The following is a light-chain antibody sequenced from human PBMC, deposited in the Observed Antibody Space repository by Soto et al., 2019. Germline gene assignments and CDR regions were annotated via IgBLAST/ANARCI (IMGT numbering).Light chain of an antibody. CDR1: SSDVGDYNY. V-gene: IGLV2-8*01. CDR3: SSYAGSNTS. Sequence: QSALTQPPSASGSPGQSVTISCTGISSDVGDYNYVSWYQQHPGKAPKVMIYEVSKRPSGVPDRFSGSKSGNTASLTVSGLQAEDEADYYCSSYAGSNTSFGGGTKLTVL. CDR2: EVS. J-gene: IGLJ2*01.